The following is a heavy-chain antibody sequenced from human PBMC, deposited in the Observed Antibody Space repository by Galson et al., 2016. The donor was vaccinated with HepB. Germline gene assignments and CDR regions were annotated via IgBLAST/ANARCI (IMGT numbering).Heavy chain of an antibody. CDR2: IIPMFGTS. CDR3: ARGPYSSSVGAKFDY. CDR1: GYPFTTYY. Sequence: SVKVSCKASGYPFTTYYIHWVRQAPGQGLEWMGGIIPMFGTSKNAQKFQGRLSITADESTGTVYMELNNLRSEDTAVYFCARGPYSSSVGAKFDYWGQGTLVIVSS. V-gene: IGHV1-69*13. D-gene: IGHD6-6*01. J-gene: IGHJ4*02.